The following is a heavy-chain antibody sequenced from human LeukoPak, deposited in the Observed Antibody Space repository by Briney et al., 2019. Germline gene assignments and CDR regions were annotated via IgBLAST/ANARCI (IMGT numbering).Heavy chain of an antibody. J-gene: IGHJ6*03. Sequence: GASVKVSCKASGYTFTGYYMHWVRQAPGQGLEWMGWINPNSGGTNYAQKFQGRVTMTRDTSISTAYMELSRLRSDDTAVYYCATLGYSGSYWSDYYYMDVWGKGTTVTVSS. CDR2: INPNSGGT. CDR3: ATLGYSGSYWSDYYYMDV. CDR1: GYTFTGYY. D-gene: IGHD1-26*01. V-gene: IGHV1-2*02.